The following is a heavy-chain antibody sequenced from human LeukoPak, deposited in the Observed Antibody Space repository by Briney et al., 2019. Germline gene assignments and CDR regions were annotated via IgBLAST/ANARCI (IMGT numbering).Heavy chain of an antibody. D-gene: IGHD1-26*01. CDR2: IRSKANSYAT. Sequence: PGGSLRLSCAASGFTFSGSAMHWVRQASGKGLEWVGRIRSKANSYATAYAASVKGRFTISRDDSKNTAYLQMNSLKTEDTAVYYCTRVRKGELYYFDYWGQGTLVTVSS. V-gene: IGHV3-73*01. CDR1: GFTFSGSA. CDR3: TRVRKGELYYFDY. J-gene: IGHJ4*02.